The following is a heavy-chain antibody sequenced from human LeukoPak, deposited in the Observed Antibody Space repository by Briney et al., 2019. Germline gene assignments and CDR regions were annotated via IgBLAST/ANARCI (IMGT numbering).Heavy chain of an antibody. CDR1: GYTFTAYY. V-gene: IGHV1-2*02. CDR3: ARGGQGAPLDY. D-gene: IGHD1-26*01. CDR2: XXPNSGGT. Sequence: GASVKVSCKASGYTFTAYYMHXXXQAPGQGLXWMGWXXPNSGGTNYAQXXQGRVTMTXXXSISTAYMELSRLRSDDTAVYSCARGGQGAPLDYWGQGSLVTVSS. J-gene: IGHJ4*02.